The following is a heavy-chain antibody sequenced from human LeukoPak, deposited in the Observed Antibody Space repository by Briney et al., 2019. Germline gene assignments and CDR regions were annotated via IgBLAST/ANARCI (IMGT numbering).Heavy chain of an antibody. V-gene: IGHV4-34*01. CDR2: INHSGST. J-gene: IGHJ4*02. CDR3: ANRYSGSYYSGYADY. Sequence: PSETLSLTCAVYGGSFSGYYWSWIRQPPGKGLEWIGEINHSGSTNYNPSLKSRVTISVDTSKNQFSLKLSSVTAADTAVYYCANRYSGSYYSGYADYWGQGTLVTVSS. D-gene: IGHD1-26*01. CDR1: GGSFSGYY.